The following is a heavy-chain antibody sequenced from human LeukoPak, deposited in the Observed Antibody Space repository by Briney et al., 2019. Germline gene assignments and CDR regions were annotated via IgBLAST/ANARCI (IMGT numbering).Heavy chain of an antibody. J-gene: IGHJ4*01. V-gene: IGHV1-69*13. CDR1: GGTFSSYA. Sequence: SVKVSCKASGGTFSSYAISWVRQAPGQGLEWMGGIIPIFGTANYAQKFQGRVTITADESTSTAYMELSSLRSEDTAVYYCATEKWPSRHRNFDYWGQGILVTVSS. CDR3: ATEKWPSRHRNFDY. D-gene: IGHD5-12*01. CDR2: IIPIFGTA.